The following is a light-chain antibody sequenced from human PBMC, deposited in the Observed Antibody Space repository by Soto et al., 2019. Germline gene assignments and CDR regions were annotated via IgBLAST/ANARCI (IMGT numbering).Light chain of an antibody. V-gene: IGKV1-6*01. Sequence: AIQMTQSPSSLSASVGDRVTITCRASQGIRDDLGWYQQKPGKAPKLLIYAASNLQSGVPSRFSGSGSGTDFTLIISSLQPEDFATYYCQQYDDLVTFGRGTRLEIK. CDR1: QGIRDD. CDR2: AAS. J-gene: IGKJ5*01. CDR3: QQYDDLVT.